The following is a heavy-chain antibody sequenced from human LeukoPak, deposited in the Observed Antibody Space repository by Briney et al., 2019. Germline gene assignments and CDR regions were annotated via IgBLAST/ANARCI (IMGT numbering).Heavy chain of an antibody. J-gene: IGHJ6*02. Sequence: GGSLRLSCAASGFTFSDYYMSWIRQAPGKGLEWVSYISSSGSTIYCADSVKGRFTISRDNAKNSLYLQMNSLRAEDTAVYYCARVQGGVLGIRYYYYGMDVWGQGTTVTVSS. V-gene: IGHV3-11*01. CDR2: ISSSGSTI. CDR3: ARVQGGVLGIRYYYYGMDV. D-gene: IGHD3-16*01. CDR1: GFTFSDYY.